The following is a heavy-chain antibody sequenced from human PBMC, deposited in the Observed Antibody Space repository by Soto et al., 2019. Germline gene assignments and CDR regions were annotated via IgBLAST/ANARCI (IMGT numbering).Heavy chain of an antibody. CDR2: INAGNGNT. CDR3: ARGPGGPDGPGDY. CDR1: GYTFTSYA. Sequence: QVQLVQSGAEVKKPGASVKVSCKASGYTFTSYAMHWVRQAPGQRLEWMGWINAGNGNTKYAQKFQGRVPITRDPSASTAYMELSSLRSEETAVYYCARGPGGPDGPGDYWGQGTLVTVSS. D-gene: IGHD2-15*01. V-gene: IGHV1-3*01. J-gene: IGHJ4*02.